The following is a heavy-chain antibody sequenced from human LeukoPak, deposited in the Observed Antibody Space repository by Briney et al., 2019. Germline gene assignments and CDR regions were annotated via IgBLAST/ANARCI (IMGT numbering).Heavy chain of an antibody. V-gene: IGHV3-23*01. CDR2: IIGSGDNT. Sequence: HPGGSLRLSCEASGFTFSSYAMKWVRQTPGKGLEWVSGIIGSGDNTFYADSVKGRFTISRDNSKNTLYLQMNSLRAEDTAVYYCATRKGCSSTICYGLDYWGQGTLVTVSP. CDR1: GFTFSSYA. J-gene: IGHJ4*02. CDR3: ATRKGCSSTICYGLDY. D-gene: IGHD2-2*01.